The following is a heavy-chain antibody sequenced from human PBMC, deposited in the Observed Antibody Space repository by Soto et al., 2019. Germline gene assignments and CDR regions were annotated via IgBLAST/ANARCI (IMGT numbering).Heavy chain of an antibody. J-gene: IGHJ4*02. CDR1: GFTFSTYG. CDR2: ISYDGSNK. Sequence: QVQLVESGGGVVQPGRSLRLSCAASGFTFSTYGVHWVRQAPGKGLEWVAVISYDGSNKYYADSVKGRSTISRDNSKNTLFLPMNSLRAEDTAVYYCAKELGGYCTGGSCYYLDYWGQGTLVTVSS. CDR3: AKELGGYCTGGSCYYLDY. D-gene: IGHD2-15*01. V-gene: IGHV3-30*18.